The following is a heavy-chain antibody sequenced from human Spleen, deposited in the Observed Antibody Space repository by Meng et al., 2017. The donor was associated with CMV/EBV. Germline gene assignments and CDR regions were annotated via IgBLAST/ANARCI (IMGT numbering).Heavy chain of an antibody. Sequence: ASVKVSCKASGYTFSDYYMHWVRQAPGQGLEWMGWIKPKSDDTLYAQKFQGRVTMTRDTTISTAYMELSRLRSDDTAMYYCVACYYDSSGYYYNDFWGQGTLVTVSS. CDR1: GYTFSDYY. J-gene: IGHJ4*02. CDR3: VACYYDSSGYYYNDF. D-gene: IGHD3-22*01. V-gene: IGHV1-2*02. CDR2: IKPKSDDT.